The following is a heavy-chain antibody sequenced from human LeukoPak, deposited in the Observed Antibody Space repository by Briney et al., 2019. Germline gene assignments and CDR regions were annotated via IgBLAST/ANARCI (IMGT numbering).Heavy chain of an antibody. Sequence: RTSETLSLTCTVSGGSISSSSYYWGWIRQPPGKGLEWIGSIYYSGSTYYNPSLKSRVTISVDTSKNQFSLKLSSVTAADTAVYYCARDGDITMVRGALDYWGQGTLVTVSS. CDR3: ARDGDITMVRGALDY. D-gene: IGHD3-10*01. CDR1: GGSISSSSYY. V-gene: IGHV4-39*07. CDR2: IYYSGST. J-gene: IGHJ4*02.